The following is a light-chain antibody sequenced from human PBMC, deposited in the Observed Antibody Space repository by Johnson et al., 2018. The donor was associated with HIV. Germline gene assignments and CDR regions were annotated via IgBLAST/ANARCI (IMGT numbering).Light chain of an antibody. CDR2: ENS. V-gene: IGLV1-51*02. Sequence: QSVLTQPPSVSAAPGQKVTIYCSGSSSNIGSNYVSWYQQLPGTAPKLLIYENSKRPSGIPDRFSGSKSGTSATLGITGLQTGDAADYYCGTWDTSLSAGGVFGTGTKVTVL. CDR1: SSNIGSNY. J-gene: IGLJ1*01. CDR3: GTWDTSLSAGGV.